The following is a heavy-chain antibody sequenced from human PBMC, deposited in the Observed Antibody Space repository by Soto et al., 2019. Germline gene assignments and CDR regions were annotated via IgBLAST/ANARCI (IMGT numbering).Heavy chain of an antibody. CDR2: IYYSGST. CDR1: DTAISSSGSS. J-gene: IGHJ4*02. V-gene: IGHV4-39*01. D-gene: IGHD3-3*01. CDR3: ARRNYDFWSGYYDY. Sequence: ETLFATCSVLDTAISSSGSSWGWICQPPGKGLEWIGSIYYSGSTYYNPSLKSRVTISVDTSKNQFSLKLSSVTAADTAVYYCARRNYDFWSGYYDYWGQGTLVNVS.